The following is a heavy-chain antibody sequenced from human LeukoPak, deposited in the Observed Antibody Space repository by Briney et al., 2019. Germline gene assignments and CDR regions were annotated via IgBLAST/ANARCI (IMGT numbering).Heavy chain of an antibody. J-gene: IGHJ5*02. CDR2: ISGSGASK. D-gene: IGHD2-2*01. Sequence: GGSLRLSCAASGFTFSSYAMSWVRQAPGKGLEWVSAISGSGASKYYADSVKGRFTISRDNSKNTLYLQMNSLRAEDTAVYYCAKNPGHQLLPNWFDPWGQGTLVTVSS. CDR3: AKNPGHQLLPNWFDP. CDR1: GFTFSSYA. V-gene: IGHV3-23*01.